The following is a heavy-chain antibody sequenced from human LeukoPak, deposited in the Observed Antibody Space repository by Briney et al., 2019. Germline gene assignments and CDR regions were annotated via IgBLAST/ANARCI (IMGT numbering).Heavy chain of an antibody. Sequence: APVKVSCKASGYTFTSYDINWVRQATGQGLEWMGWMNPNSGNTGYAQKFQGRVTMTRNTSISTAYMELSSLRSEDTAVYYCARGFATIGSGDYWGQGTLVTVSS. J-gene: IGHJ4*02. D-gene: IGHD5-24*01. CDR1: GYTFTSYD. CDR3: ARGFATIGSGDY. CDR2: MNPNSGNT. V-gene: IGHV1-8*01.